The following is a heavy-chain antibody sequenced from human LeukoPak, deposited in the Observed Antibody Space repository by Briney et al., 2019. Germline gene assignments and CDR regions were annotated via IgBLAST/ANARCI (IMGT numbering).Heavy chain of an antibody. CDR1: GYTFTSYG. V-gene: IGHV1-18*01. Sequence: ASVKVSCKASGYTFTSYGISWVRQAPGQGLEWMGWISAYNGNTNYAQKLQGRVTMTTDTSTSTAYMELRSLRSNDTAVYYCARDTYCSGGSCYSGSSQNWFDPWGQGTLVTVSS. CDR3: ARDTYCSGGSCYSGSSQNWFDP. J-gene: IGHJ5*02. D-gene: IGHD2-15*01. CDR2: ISAYNGNT.